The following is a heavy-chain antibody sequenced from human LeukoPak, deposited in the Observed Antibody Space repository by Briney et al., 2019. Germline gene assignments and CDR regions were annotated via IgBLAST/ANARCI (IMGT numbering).Heavy chain of an antibody. CDR2: ISGSGGST. D-gene: IGHD3-22*01. CDR1: GFTFSSYA. V-gene: IGHV3-23*01. CDR3: ATNSKGASMIVVVYY. Sequence: GGSLRLSCAASGFTFSSYAMSWVRQAPGKGLEWVSAISGSGGSTYYADSVTGRFTISRDNSKNTLYLQMNSLRAEDTAVYYCATNSKGASMIVVVYYWGQGTLVTVSS. J-gene: IGHJ4*02.